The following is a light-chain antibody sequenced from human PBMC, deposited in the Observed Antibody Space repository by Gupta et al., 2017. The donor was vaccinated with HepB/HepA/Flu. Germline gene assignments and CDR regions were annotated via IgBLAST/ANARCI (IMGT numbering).Light chain of an antibody. V-gene: IGLV3-19*01. CDR2: GKN. CDR3: SSRNIGCTYVA. CDR1: ILITSS. Sequence: SSELTQDPAVSVALGQTVRISCQGDILITSSASWYQRKPGRAPLLVIYGKNTRPSGIPDRFSGSRSGNTASLTITGAQAEDEADYYCSSRNIGCTYVAFGGGTKWSVL. J-gene: IGLJ2*01.